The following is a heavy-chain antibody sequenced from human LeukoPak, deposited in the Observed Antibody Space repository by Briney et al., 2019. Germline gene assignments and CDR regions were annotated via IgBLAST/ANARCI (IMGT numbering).Heavy chain of an antibody. V-gene: IGHV4-59*12. Sequence: SETLSLTCTVSGGSIRSYYWSWIRQPPGKGLEWIGYIYHSGSTYYNPSLKSRVTISVDRSKNQFSLKLSSVTAADTAVYYCARMPVVVIASKAFDIWGQGTMVTVSS. CDR1: GGSIRSYY. CDR2: IYHSGST. D-gene: IGHD2-21*01. CDR3: ARMPVVVIASKAFDI. J-gene: IGHJ3*02.